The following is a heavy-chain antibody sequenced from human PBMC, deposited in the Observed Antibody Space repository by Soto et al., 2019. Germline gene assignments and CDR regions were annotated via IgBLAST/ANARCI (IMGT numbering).Heavy chain of an antibody. CDR2: ISYYGDNK. CDR3: AREVLD. Sequence: PGGSLRLSWAASGFTFSSYAMHGVRQAPGKGLEWLAVISYYGDNKYYADSVEGRFTISRDNSKNTLYLQMNSLRADDTAVYYCAREVLDWGQGTLVTVAS. CDR1: GFTFSSYA. J-gene: IGHJ4*02. V-gene: IGHV3-30-3*01.